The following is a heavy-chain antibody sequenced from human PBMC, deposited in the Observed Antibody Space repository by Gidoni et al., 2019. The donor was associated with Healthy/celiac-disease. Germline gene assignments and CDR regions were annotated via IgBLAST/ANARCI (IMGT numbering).Heavy chain of an antibody. CDR2: ISSSSSYI. Sequence: EVQLVESGGGLVKPGGSLRLYCAASGFTFSSYSMNWVRQAPGKGLEWVSSISSSSSYIYYADSVKGRFTISRDNAKNSLYLQMNSLRAEDTAVYYCARDSAVAGIDYWGQGTLVTVSS. CDR3: ARDSAVAGIDY. V-gene: IGHV3-21*01. CDR1: GFTFSSYS. D-gene: IGHD6-19*01. J-gene: IGHJ4*02.